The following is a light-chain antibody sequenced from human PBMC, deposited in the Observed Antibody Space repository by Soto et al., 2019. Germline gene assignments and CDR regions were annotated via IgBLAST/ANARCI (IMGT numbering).Light chain of an antibody. CDR1: SSDVGGYNY. CDR3: SSYTSSSTV. J-gene: IGLJ1*01. Sequence: QSALAQPASVSGSPGQSITISCTGTSSDVGGYNYVSWYQQHPDKAPKLMIYDVSNRPSGVSNRFSGSKSGNTASLTITGLQAEDGADYYCSSYTSSSTVFGTGTKVTVL. CDR2: DVS. V-gene: IGLV2-14*01.